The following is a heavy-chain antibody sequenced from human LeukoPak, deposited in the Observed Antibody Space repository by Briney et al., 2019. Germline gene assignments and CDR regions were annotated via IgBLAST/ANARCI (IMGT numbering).Heavy chain of an antibody. D-gene: IGHD4-11*01. J-gene: IGHJ4*02. CDR2: IYPGDSDT. CDR1: GYSFTSYW. V-gene: IGHV5-51*01. CDR3: ARLIQATQAPDYSNSIDY. Sequence: GESLKISCKGSGYSFTSYWIGWVRQMPGKGLEWMGIIYPGDSDTRYSPSFQGQVTISDDKSISTAYLQWSSLKASDTAMYYCARLIQATQAPDYSNSIDYWGQGTLVTVSS.